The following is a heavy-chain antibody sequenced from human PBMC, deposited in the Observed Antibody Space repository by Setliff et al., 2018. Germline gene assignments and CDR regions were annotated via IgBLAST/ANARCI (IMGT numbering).Heavy chain of an antibody. CDR1: GYTFTSYD. CDR3: ARRPRAVYGSGRRNWFLDY. D-gene: IGHD3-10*01. V-gene: IGHV1-18*01. Sequence: ASVKVSCKASGYTFTSYDINWVRQSPGQGLEWMGWISAYNGNTNYAQKLQGRVTMTADTSTSTAYMELRSPTSDDTAVYYCARRPRAVYGSGRRNWFLDYWGQGTLVTVSS. J-gene: IGHJ4*02. CDR2: ISAYNGNT.